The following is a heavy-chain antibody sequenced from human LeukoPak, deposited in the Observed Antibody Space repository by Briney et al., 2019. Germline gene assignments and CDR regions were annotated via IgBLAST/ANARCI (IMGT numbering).Heavy chain of an antibody. CDR3: ARAEEVAGSELLWFGELLFDAFDI. CDR2: IYYSGST. V-gene: IGHV4-59*01. J-gene: IGHJ3*02. D-gene: IGHD3-10*01. CDR1: GGSISSYY. Sequence: SETLSLTCTVSGGSISSYYWSWIRQPPGKGLEWIGYIYYSGSTNYNPSLKSRVTISVDTSKNQFSLKLSSVTAADTAVYHCARAEEVAGSELLWFGELLFDAFDIWGQGTMVTVSS.